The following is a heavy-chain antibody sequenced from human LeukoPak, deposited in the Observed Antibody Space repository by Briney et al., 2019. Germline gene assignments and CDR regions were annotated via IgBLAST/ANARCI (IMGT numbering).Heavy chain of an antibody. CDR2: ISGFNT. CDR1: GFAFSSYA. V-gene: IGHV3-23*01. D-gene: IGHD2-8*01. J-gene: IGHJ4*02. Sequence: GGSLRLSCTTSGFAFSSYAMNWVRQAPGKGPEWVSGISGFNTYYADSVKGRFTIFRDNPKNVLYLQMDRLRAEDTAVYSCAKDVCTSPRCLLYFDSWGQGTLVTVSS. CDR3: AKDVCTSPRCLLYFDS.